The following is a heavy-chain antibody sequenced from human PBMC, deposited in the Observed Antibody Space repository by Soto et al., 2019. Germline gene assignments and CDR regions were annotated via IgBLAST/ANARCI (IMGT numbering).Heavy chain of an antibody. CDR1: GYTFTSYG. V-gene: IGHV1-18*01. CDR2: ISAYNGNT. CDR3: AIDYDFWSGYWGSHNDAFDI. D-gene: IGHD3-3*01. J-gene: IGHJ3*02. Sequence: ASVQVSCKASGYTFTSYGISWVRQAPGQGLEWMGWISAYNGNTNYAQKLQGRVTMTTDTSTSTAYMELRSLRSDDTAVYYFAIDYDFWSGYWGSHNDAFDIWGQGTMVTVSS.